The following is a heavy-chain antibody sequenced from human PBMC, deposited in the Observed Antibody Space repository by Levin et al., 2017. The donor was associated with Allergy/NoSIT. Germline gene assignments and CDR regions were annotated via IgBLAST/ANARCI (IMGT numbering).Heavy chain of an antibody. CDR1: GFTFSSYS. V-gene: IGHV3-48*02. CDR2: ISSSSSTK. D-gene: IGHD3-3*01. Sequence: GESLKISCAASGFTFSSYSMNWVRQAPGKGLEWVSYISSSSSTKYYADSVKGRFTISRDNAKNSLYLQVNSLRDEDTAVYYCARDLGDYDFWSGYYSDYWGQGTLVTVSS. CDR3: ARDLGDYDFWSGYYSDY. J-gene: IGHJ4*02.